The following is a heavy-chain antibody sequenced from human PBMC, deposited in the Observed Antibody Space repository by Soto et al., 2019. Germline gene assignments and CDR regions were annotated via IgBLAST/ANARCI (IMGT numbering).Heavy chain of an antibody. CDR2: INPNNGGT. Sequence: QVQLVQSGAEVKKHGASVKVSCKASGYIFFGSYIHWVRQAPGQGLEWMGWINPNNGGTGSAQKFQGRITMTGDTSISTAYMELSRLRSDDTGVYYCARGGRSLHGNYHFGMDVWGQGTTVTVSS. CDR1: GYIFFGSY. J-gene: IGHJ6*02. CDR3: ARGGRSLHGNYHFGMDV. V-gene: IGHV1-2*02.